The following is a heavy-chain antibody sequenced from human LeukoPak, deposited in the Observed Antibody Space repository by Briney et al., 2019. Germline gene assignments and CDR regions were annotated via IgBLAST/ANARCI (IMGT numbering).Heavy chain of an antibody. CDR1: GYTFTDYY. V-gene: IGHV1-2*02. D-gene: IGHD5-24*01. CDR3: ARRGEGYNFAY. Sequence: ASVKVSCKASGYTFTDYYLHWVRQAPGQGPEWMGWINPNSGGTKYAQKFQGRVTMTRDTSISTAYMKLSSLRSDDTAVYYCARRGEGYNFAYWGQGTLVTVSS. CDR2: INPNSGGT. J-gene: IGHJ4*02.